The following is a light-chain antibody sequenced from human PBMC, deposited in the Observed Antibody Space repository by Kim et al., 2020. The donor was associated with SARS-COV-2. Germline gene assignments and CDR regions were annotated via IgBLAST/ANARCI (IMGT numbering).Light chain of an antibody. CDR3: SAWDSSLSAWV. J-gene: IGLJ3*02. CDR2: RNN. CDR1: STNVGHES. Sequence: KTAKNTCSENSTNVGHESADCQQHHPGHPPKLLSSRNNNRPSGISDRFSASRSGNPASLTITGLQPEDETDYYCSAWDSSLSAWVFGGGTQLTVL. V-gene: IGLV10-54*04.